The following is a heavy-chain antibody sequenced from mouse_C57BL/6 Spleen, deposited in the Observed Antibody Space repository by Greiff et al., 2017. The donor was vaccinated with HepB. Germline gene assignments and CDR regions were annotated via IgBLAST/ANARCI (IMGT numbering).Heavy chain of an antibody. CDR1: GYTFTSYW. Sequence: QVQLQQPGAELVKPGASVKLSCKASGYTFTSYWMHWVKQRPGQGLEWIGMIHPNSGSTNYNEKFKSKATLTVDKSSSTAYMQLSSLTSEDSAVYYCARENFYYYGSSPAYWGQGTLVTVSA. CDR2: IHPNSGST. V-gene: IGHV1-64*01. CDR3: ARENFYYYGSSPAY. J-gene: IGHJ3*01. D-gene: IGHD1-1*01.